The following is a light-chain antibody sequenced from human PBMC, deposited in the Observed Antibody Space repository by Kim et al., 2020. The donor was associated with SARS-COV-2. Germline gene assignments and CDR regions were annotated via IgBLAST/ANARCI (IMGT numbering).Light chain of an antibody. Sequence: RSVSPGERATLSCRASQGISSNLAWYQQKPGQAPRLLIYGASTRATDIPVRFSGSGSGTEFTLTISSLQSEDFVVYYCQQYHNMQTFGQGTKLEI. J-gene: IGKJ2*01. CDR3: QQYHNMQT. CDR1: QGISSN. CDR2: GAS. V-gene: IGKV3-15*01.